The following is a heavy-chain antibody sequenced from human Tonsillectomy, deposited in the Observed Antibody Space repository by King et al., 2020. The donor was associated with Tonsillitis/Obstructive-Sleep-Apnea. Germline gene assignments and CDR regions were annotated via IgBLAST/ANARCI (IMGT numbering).Heavy chain of an antibody. CDR3: APPLYGSGSYYNAYY. CDR1: GYTFTNYA. CDR2: INTNTGNP. D-gene: IGHD3-10*01. Sequence: QLVQSGSELKKPGASVKVSCKASGYTFTNYAMNWVRQAPGQGLEWMGWINTNTGNPTYAQGFTGRFVFSLDTSVSTAYLQNSSLKAEDTVVYYCAPPLYGSGSYYNAYYWGQGTLVTVSS. V-gene: IGHV7-4-1*02. J-gene: IGHJ4*02.